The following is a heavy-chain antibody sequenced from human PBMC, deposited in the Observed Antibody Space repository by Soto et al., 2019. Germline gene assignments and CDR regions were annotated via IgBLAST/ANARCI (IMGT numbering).Heavy chain of an antibody. CDR3: ARGRLSYYYPYGMDA. CDR2: FNHSGST. CDR1: VGSFSGFY. Sequence: WETLSLTCAFSVGSFSGFYLSCIRHSPGKWLEWIGEFNHSGSTNYNPSLKSRVTISVDTSKNQFSMKLSSVTAADTAVYYCARGRLSYYYPYGMDAWGQGTTVLVSS. V-gene: IGHV4-34*01. D-gene: IGHD1-26*01. J-gene: IGHJ6*01.